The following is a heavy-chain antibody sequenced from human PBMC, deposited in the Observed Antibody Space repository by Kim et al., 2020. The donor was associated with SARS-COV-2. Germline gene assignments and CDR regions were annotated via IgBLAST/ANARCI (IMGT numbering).Heavy chain of an antibody. D-gene: IGHD6-6*01. Sequence: GESLQISCQGSGYSFTSYWIGWVRQMPGKGLEWMGIIYPGDSDTRYSPSFQGQVTISADKSISTAYLQWSSLKASDTAMYYCARQPAYSSSYYYGMDVWGQGTTVTVSS. J-gene: IGHJ6*02. CDR3: ARQPAYSSSYYYGMDV. CDR1: GYSFTSYW. CDR2: IYPGDSDT. V-gene: IGHV5-51*01.